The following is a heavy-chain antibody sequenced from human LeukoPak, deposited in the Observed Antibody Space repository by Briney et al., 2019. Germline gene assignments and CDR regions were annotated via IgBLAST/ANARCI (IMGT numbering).Heavy chain of an antibody. V-gene: IGHV3-21*01. CDR1: EVTFSSYS. CDR3: ARRPIASTDYYYFLDV. D-gene: IGHD6-13*01. J-gene: IGHJ6*03. Sequence: GGSLRLSCAASEVTFSSYSMNWVRQAPGKGLGWVSSISGSSSSIYYADSVRGRFTISRDNAKNSLYLQMDSLRAEDTAVYYCARRPIASTDYYYFLDVWGKGTTVTVSS. CDR2: ISGSSSSI.